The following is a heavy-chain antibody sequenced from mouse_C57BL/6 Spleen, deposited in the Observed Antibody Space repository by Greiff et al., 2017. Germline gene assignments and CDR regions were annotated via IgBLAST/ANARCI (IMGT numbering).Heavy chain of an antibody. V-gene: IGHV1-15*01. J-gene: IGHJ1*03. CDR2: IDPETGGT. CDR3: TRKGVRDWYFDV. D-gene: IGHD1-1*01. CDR1: GYTFTDYE. Sequence: QVQLQQSGAELVRPGASVTLSCKASGYTFTDYEMHWVKQTPVHGLEWIGAIDPETGGTAYNQKFKGKAILTADKSSSTAYMELRSLTSEDSAVYYCTRKGVRDWYFDVWGTGTTVTVSS.